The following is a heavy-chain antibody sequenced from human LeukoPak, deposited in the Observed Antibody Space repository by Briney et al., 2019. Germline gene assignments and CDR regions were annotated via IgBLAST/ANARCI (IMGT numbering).Heavy chain of an antibody. V-gene: IGHV4-34*01. D-gene: IGHD6-13*01. Sequence: SETLSLTCAVYGGSFSGYYWRWIRQPPGKGLEWIGEINHSGSTNYNPSLKSRVTISVDTSKNQFSLKLSSVTAADTAVYYCAGLAAASHWFDPWGQGTLVTVSS. CDR2: INHSGST. J-gene: IGHJ5*02. CDR3: AGLAAASHWFDP. CDR1: GGSFSGYY.